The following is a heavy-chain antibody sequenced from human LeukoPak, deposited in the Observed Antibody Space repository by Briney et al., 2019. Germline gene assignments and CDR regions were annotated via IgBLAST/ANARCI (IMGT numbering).Heavy chain of an antibody. CDR1: GFTFSSYS. J-gene: IGHJ4*02. V-gene: IGHV3-21*01. D-gene: IGHD4-17*01. CDR3: ARGPDDYGFDY. Sequence: GGSLRLSCAASGFTFSSYSMDWVRQAPGKGLEWVSSISSSSSYIYYADSVKGRFTISRDNAKNSLYLQMNSLRAEDTAVYYCARGPDDYGFDYWGQGTLVTVSS. CDR2: ISSSSSYI.